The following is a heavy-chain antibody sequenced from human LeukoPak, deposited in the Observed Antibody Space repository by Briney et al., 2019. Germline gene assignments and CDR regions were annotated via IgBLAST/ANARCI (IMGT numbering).Heavy chain of an antibody. V-gene: IGHV3-48*04. CDR2: ISSSSSTI. D-gene: IGHD3-22*01. J-gene: IGHJ4*02. CDR3: ASSCYDSRFYYFDY. CDR1: GFTFSSYS. Sequence: GGSLRLSCAASGFTFSSYSMNWVRQAPGKGLEWVSYISSSSSTIYYADSVKGRFTISRDNVKNSLYLQMDSLRAEDTAVYYCASSCYDSRFYYFDYWGQGTLVTVSS.